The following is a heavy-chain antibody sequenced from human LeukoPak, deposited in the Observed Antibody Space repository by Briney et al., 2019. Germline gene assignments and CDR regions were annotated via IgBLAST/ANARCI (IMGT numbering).Heavy chain of an antibody. J-gene: IGHJ4*02. CDR1: GYSFTNYW. CDR3: ARHERSGYDPLYN. D-gene: IGHD5-12*01. Sequence: GESLKISCEGSGYSFTNYWIAWVRQMPGKGLEWMGIIYPGDSESIYSPSFQGQVTVSADKSISTAYLQWSSLKASDTAMYYCARHERSGYDPLYNWGQGTLVTVSS. V-gene: IGHV5-51*01. CDR2: IYPGDSES.